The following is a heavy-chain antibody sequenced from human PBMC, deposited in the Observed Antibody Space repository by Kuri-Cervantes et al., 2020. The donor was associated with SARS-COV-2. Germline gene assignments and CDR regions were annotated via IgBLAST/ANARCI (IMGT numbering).Heavy chain of an antibody. V-gene: IGHV1-46*01. Sequence: ASVKVSCKASGYTFTSYYMHWVRQAPGQGLEWMGIINPSGGSTSYAQKFQGRVTITRNTSISTAYMELSRLRSDDTAVYYCARAYLWSGYYTDYYMDVWGKGTTVTVSS. CDR1: GYTFTSYY. J-gene: IGHJ6*03. D-gene: IGHD3-3*01. CDR2: INPSGGST. CDR3: ARAYLWSGYYTDYYMDV.